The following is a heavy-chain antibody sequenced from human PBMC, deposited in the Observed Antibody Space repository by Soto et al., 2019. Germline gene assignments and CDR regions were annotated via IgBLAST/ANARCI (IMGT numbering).Heavy chain of an antibody. CDR2: IWYDGSNK. CDR3: ARRYDYSHEPSYYYYGMDV. D-gene: IGHD4-4*01. Sequence: GGSLRLSCTASGFTFSSYGMHWVRQAPGKGLEWVAVIWYDGSNKYYADSVKGRFTISRDNSKNTLYLQMNSLRAEDTAVYYCARRYDYSHEPSYYYYGMDVWGQGTTVTVSS. CDR1: GFTFSSYG. V-gene: IGHV3-33*01. J-gene: IGHJ6*02.